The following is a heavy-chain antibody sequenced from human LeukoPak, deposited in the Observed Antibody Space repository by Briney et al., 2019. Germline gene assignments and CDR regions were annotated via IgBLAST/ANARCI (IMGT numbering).Heavy chain of an antibody. CDR1: GGSISSYY. CDR2: IYTSGST. CDR3: ARHPEQYYYDSSGSLGYYYYMDV. J-gene: IGHJ6*03. V-gene: IGHV4-4*07. D-gene: IGHD3-22*01. Sequence: SETLSLTCTVSGGSISSYYWSWIRQPAGKGLEWIGRIYTSGSTNYNPSLKSRVTMSVDTSKNQFSLKLSSVTVADTAVYYCARHPEQYYYDSSGSLGYYYYMDVWGKGTTVTVSS.